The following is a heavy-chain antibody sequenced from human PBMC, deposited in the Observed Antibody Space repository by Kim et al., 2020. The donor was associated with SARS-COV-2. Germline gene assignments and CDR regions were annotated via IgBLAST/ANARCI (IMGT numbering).Heavy chain of an antibody. Sequence: SETLSLTCTVSGGSISSSSYYWGWIRQPPGKGLEWIGSIYYSGSTYYNPSLKSRVTISVDTSKNQFSLKLSSVTAADTAVYYCARLSGSYYVGGFDYWGQGTLVTVSS. CDR1: GGSISSSSYY. D-gene: IGHD1-26*01. CDR2: IYYSGST. J-gene: IGHJ4*02. V-gene: IGHV4-39*01. CDR3: ARLSGSYYVGGFDY.